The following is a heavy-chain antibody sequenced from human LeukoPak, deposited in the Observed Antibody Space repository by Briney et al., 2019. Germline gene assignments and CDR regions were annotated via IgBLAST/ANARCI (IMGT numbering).Heavy chain of an antibody. CDR1: GGTFSSYA. D-gene: IGHD1-26*01. CDR2: IIPIFGTA. J-gene: IGHJ4*02. Sequence: ASVKVSCKASGGTFSSYAISWVRQAPGQGLEWMGGIIPIFGTANYAQKFQGRVTITADESTSTAYMELSSLRSEDTAGYYCARPKARIVGATTPFDYWGQGTLVTVSS. CDR3: ARPKARIVGATTPFDY. V-gene: IGHV1-69*01.